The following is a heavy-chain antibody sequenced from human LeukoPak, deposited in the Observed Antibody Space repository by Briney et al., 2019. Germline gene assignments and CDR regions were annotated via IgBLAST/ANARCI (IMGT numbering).Heavy chain of an antibody. CDR2: INPNSTTT. D-gene: IGHD5-18*01. Sequence: VASVKVSCKASGYTFAGYYIQWVRQAPGQGLEWLGWINPNSTTTHYEQKFQGRVTMTRDTSISTAYMELRRLRSDDTAMYYCARVRDRMTGYKFDYWGQGTLVTVSS. J-gene: IGHJ4*02. CDR3: ARVRDRMTGYKFDY. CDR1: GYTFAGYY. V-gene: IGHV1-2*02.